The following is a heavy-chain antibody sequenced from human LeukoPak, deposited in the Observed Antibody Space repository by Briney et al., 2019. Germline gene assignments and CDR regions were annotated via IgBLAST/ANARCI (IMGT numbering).Heavy chain of an antibody. V-gene: IGHV5-51*01. CDR2: IYPGDSDT. D-gene: IGHD3-3*01. Sequence: GESLKISCKGSGYSFTSYWIGWVRQMPGKGLGWMVIIYPGDSDTRYSPSFQGQVTISADKSISTAYLQWSSLKASDTAMYYCARTYITTVDFWSGYNYYYGMDVWGQGTTVTVSS. CDR1: GYSFTSYW. J-gene: IGHJ6*02. CDR3: ARTYITTVDFWSGYNYYYGMDV.